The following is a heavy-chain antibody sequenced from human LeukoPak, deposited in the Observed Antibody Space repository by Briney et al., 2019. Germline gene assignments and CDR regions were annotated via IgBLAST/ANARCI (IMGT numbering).Heavy chain of an antibody. CDR1: GYSFTSYW. J-gene: IGHJ6*02. V-gene: IGHV5-51*01. D-gene: IGHD4-17*01. CDR2: IHPGDSDT. Sequence: GESLKISCKGSGYSFTSYWIGWVRQMPGKGLEWMGIIHPGDSDTRYSPSFQGQVTISADKSISTAYLQWSSLKASDTAMYYCARDRITVTTMGYYYYGMDVWGQGTTVTVSS. CDR3: ARDRITVTTMGYYYYGMDV.